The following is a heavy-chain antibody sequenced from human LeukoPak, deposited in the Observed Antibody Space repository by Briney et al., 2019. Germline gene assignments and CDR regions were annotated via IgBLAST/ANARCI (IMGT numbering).Heavy chain of an antibody. D-gene: IGHD6-6*01. CDR3: ARHFAYSSSSYFDY. CDR1: GGSVSNYY. V-gene: IGHV4-59*08. Sequence: KSSETLSLTCSVSGGSVSNYYWSWIRQPPGKGLEWIGYVYYTGSTNYNPPLKSRVTMFEDKSKNQFSLRLYSVTVADTAVYYCARHFAYSSSSYFDYWGQGSLVTVSS. J-gene: IGHJ4*02. CDR2: VYYTGST.